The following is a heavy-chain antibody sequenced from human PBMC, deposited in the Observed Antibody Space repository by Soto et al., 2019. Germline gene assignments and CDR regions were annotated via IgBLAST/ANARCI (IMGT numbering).Heavy chain of an antibody. CDR2: IYYTGST. J-gene: IGHJ4*02. CDR3: ARDSGADSSGRHYKYFDY. CDR1: GDSLTSGAYY. D-gene: IGHD3-22*01. Sequence: SETLSLTCTVSGDSLTSGAYYWTWIRQHPGKGLEWIRYIYYTGSTYYNPSLKSRVTMSVDMSKNQFSLRLRSVTDADTAVYYCARDSGADSSGRHYKYFDYWGLGTLVTVSS. V-gene: IGHV4-31*03.